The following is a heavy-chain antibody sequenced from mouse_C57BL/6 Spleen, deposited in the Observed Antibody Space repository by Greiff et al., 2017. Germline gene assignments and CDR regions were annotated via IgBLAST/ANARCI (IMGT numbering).Heavy chain of an antibody. CDR3: ARDYGSSWYFDV. CDR1: GYTFTSYW. V-gene: IGHV1-64*01. J-gene: IGHJ1*03. Sequence: QVQLQQPGAELVKPGASVKLSCKASGYTFTSYWMHWVKQRPGQGLEWIGMFHPNSGSTNYNEKFKSKATLTVDKSSSTAYMQLSSLTSEDSAVYYCARDYGSSWYFDVWGTGTTVTVSS. D-gene: IGHD1-1*01. CDR2: FHPNSGST.